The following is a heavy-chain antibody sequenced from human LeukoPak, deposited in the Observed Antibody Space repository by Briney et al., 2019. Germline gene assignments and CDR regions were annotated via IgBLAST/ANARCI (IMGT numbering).Heavy chain of an antibody. CDR1: GVSISSSNSY. CDR2: INYSGST. CDR3: TRRITGTTSDSFDY. D-gene: IGHD1-20*01. J-gene: IGHJ4*02. Sequence: SETLSLTCTVSGVSISSSNSYWGWIRQPPGKGLEWIGTINYSGSTYYNPPLKSRVTMSVDTSKSQFSLKLSSVTAADTAVYYCTRRITGTTSDSFDYWGQGILVTVSS. V-gene: IGHV4-39*01.